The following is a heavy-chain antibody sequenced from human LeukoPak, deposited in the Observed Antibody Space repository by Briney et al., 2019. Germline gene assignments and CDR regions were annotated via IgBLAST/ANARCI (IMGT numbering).Heavy chain of an antibody. J-gene: IGHJ5*02. CDR2: IYTSGST. V-gene: IGHV4-4*07. Sequence: PSETLSLTCTVSGGSISSYYWSWIRQPAGKGLEWIGRIYTSGSTNYNPSLKSRVTMSVDTSKNQFSLKLSSVTAADTAVYYCARVEYDSSGHDWFDPWGQGTLVTVSS. CDR3: ARVEYDSSGHDWFDP. CDR1: GGSISSYY. D-gene: IGHD3-22*01.